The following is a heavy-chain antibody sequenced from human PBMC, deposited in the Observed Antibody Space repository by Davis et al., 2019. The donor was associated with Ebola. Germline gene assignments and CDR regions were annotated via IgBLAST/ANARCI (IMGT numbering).Heavy chain of an antibody. Sequence: GESLKISCAASGFTFSCSAMHWVRQASGKGLEWVGRIRSKANSYATAYAASVKGRFTISRDDSKNTAYLQMNSLKTEDTAVYYCTSSSPDSWGQGTVVTVSS. J-gene: IGHJ4*02. CDR1: GFTFSCSA. CDR3: TSSSPDS. D-gene: IGHD6-6*01. V-gene: IGHV3-73*01. CDR2: IRSKANSYAT.